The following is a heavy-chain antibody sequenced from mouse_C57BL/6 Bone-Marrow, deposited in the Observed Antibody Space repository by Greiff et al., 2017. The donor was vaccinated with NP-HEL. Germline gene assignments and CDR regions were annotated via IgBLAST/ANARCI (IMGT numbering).Heavy chain of an antibody. D-gene: IGHD2-3*01. CDR2: IRSKSNNYAT. CDR1: GFSFNTYA. Sequence: EVMLVESGGGLVQPKGSLKLSCAASGFSFNTYAMNWVRQAPGKGLEWVARIRSKSNNYATYYADSVKDRFTISRDDSESMLYLQMNNLKTEDTAMYYCVRGDGYYVFAYWGQGTLVTVSA. V-gene: IGHV10-1*01. CDR3: VRGDGYYVFAY. J-gene: IGHJ3*01.